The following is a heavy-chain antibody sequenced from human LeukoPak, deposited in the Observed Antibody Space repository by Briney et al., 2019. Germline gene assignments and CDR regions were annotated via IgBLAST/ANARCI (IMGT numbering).Heavy chain of an antibody. Sequence: GGSLRLSCAASGFTFSSYAMSWVRQAPGKGLEWVSAISGSGGSTYYADSVKGRFTISRDNAKNSLYLQMNSLRAEDTALYYCAKDIAPHPNYMDVWGKGTTVTISS. CDR3: AKDIAPHPNYMDV. D-gene: IGHD6-13*01. CDR1: GFTFSSYA. V-gene: IGHV3-23*01. J-gene: IGHJ6*03. CDR2: ISGSGGST.